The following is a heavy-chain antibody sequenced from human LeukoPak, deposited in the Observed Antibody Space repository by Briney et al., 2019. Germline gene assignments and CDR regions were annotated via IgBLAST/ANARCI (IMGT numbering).Heavy chain of an antibody. CDR1: GYTFTSYD. D-gene: IGHD3-22*01. Sequence: ASVKVSCKASGYTFTSYDINWVRQATGQGLEWMGWMNPNSGNTGYAQKFQGRVTMTEDTSTDTAYMELSSLRSEDTAVYYCATESRFSGYYYVVSFDYWGQGTLVTVSS. V-gene: IGHV1-8*01. J-gene: IGHJ4*02. CDR3: ATESRFSGYYYVVSFDY. CDR2: MNPNSGNT.